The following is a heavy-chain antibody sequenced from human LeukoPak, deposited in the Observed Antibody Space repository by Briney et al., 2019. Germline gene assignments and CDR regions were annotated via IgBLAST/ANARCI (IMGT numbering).Heavy chain of an antibody. CDR3: AREGSGSYYPRLYYYYMDV. CDR2: IYYSGST. CDR1: GGSISSSSYY. D-gene: IGHD3-10*01. Sequence: SETLSLTCTVSGGSISSSSYYWGWIRQPPGKGLEWIGSIYYSGSTYYNPSLKSRVTISVDTSKNQFSLKLSSVTAADTAVYYCAREGSGSYYPRLYYYYMDVWGKGTTVTVSS. J-gene: IGHJ6*03. V-gene: IGHV4-39*07.